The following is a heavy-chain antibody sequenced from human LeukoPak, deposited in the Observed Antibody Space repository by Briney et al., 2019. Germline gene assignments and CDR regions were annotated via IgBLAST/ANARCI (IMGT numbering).Heavy chain of an antibody. D-gene: IGHD6-19*01. CDR3: ARKYSSGWSDY. CDR1: GFTFSSYG. CDR2: IRYDGSNK. Sequence: PGGSLRLSCAASGFTFSSYGMHWVRQAPGKGLEWVAFIRYDGSNKYYADSVKGRFTISRDNSKNTLYLQMNSLRAEDTAVYYCARKYSSGWSDYWGQGTLVTVSS. V-gene: IGHV3-30*02. J-gene: IGHJ4*02.